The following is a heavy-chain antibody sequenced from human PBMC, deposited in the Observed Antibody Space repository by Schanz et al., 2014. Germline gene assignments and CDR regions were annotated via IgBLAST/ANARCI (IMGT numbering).Heavy chain of an antibody. Sequence: EVQLVESGGGLIQPGGSLRLSCAASGFTFSSYAMSWVRQAPGKGLEWVSAILGLASTTYYADSVKGRFTISRDNSKNLLYLQMNSLRAEDTAVYYCAKGRFGELSAFDIWGQGTMVTVSS. J-gene: IGHJ3*02. CDR3: AKGRFGELSAFDI. V-gene: IGHV3-23*04. CDR2: ILGLASTT. CDR1: GFTFSSYA. D-gene: IGHD3-10*01.